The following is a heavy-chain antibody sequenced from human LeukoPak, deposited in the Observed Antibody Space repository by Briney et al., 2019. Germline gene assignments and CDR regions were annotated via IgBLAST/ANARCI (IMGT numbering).Heavy chain of an antibody. J-gene: IGHJ4*02. D-gene: IGHD4-17*01. CDR2: ISNNGGYT. CDR1: GFTFSSSA. Sequence: GGSLRLSCAASGFTFSSSAMSWVRQAPGKGLEWVSAISNNGGYTYYADSVQGRFTISRDNSKSTLCLQMNSLRAEDTAVYYCAKSRTTVTTRFDYWGQGTLVTVSS. V-gene: IGHV3-23*01. CDR3: AKSRTTVTTRFDY.